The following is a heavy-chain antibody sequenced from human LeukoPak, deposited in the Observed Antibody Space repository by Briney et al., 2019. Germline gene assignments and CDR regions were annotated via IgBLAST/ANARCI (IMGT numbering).Heavy chain of an antibody. CDR2: ISSSSDII. D-gene: IGHD2-2*01. Sequence: GGSLRLSCAASGFTFSSYSMNWVRQAPGKGLEWVSYISSSSDIIHYADSVKGRFTISRDNAKNSLYLQMNSLRAEDTAVYHCATRYCSISACRASSHHCFDVWGKGTTVTVSS. CDR1: GFTFSSYS. J-gene: IGHJ6*04. CDR3: ATRYCSISACRASSHHCFDV. V-gene: IGHV3-48*01.